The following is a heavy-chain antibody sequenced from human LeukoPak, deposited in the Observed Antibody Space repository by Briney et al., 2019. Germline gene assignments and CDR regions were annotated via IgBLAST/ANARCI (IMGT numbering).Heavy chain of an antibody. D-gene: IGHD4-17*01. CDR1: GGSISSSSYY. CDR3: ATREMTTVTTFDY. J-gene: IGHJ4*02. CDR2: IYYSGST. V-gene: IGHV4-39*01. Sequence: SETLSLTCTVSGGSISSSSYYWGWIRQPPGKGLEWIGSIYYSGSTYYNPSLKSRVTISVDTSKNQFSLKLSSVTAADTAVYYCATREMTTVTTFDYWGQGTLVTVSS.